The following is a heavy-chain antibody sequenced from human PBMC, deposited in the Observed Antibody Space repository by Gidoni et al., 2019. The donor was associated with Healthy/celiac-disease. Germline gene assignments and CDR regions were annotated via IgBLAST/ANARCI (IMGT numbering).Heavy chain of an antibody. V-gene: IGHV4-34*01. CDR2: INHSGST. Sequence: GDGLEWIGEINHSGSTNYNPSLKSRVTISVDTSKNQFSLKLSSVTAADTAVYYCARGGGYCTNGVCYDAGNWFDPWGQGTQVTVSS. CDR3: ARGGGYCTNGVCYDAGNWFDP. J-gene: IGHJ5*02. D-gene: IGHD2-8*01.